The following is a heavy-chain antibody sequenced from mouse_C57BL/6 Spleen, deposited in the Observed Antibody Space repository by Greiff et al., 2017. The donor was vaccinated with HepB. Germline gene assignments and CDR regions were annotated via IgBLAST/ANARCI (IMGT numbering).Heavy chain of an antibody. J-gene: IGHJ2*01. Sequence: EVKLMESGGGLVKPGGSLKLSCAASGFTFSSYAMSWVRQTPEKRLEWVATISDGGSYTYYPDNVKGRFTISRDNAKNNLYLQMSHLKSEDTAMYYCARAPSSYYFDYWGQGTTLTVSS. CDR1: GFTFSSYA. V-gene: IGHV5-4*03. CDR3: ARAPSSYYFDY. CDR2: ISDGGSYT.